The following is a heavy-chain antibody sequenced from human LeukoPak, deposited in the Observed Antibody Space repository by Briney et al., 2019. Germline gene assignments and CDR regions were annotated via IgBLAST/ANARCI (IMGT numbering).Heavy chain of an antibody. D-gene: IGHD3-10*01. J-gene: IGHJ4*02. CDR1: GFTFSDYY. V-gene: IGHV3-11*06. CDR2: ISSSSSYT. Sequence: GGSLRLSCAASGFTFSDYYMSWIRQAPGKGLEWVSYISSSSSYTNYADSVKGRFTISRDNAKNSLYLQMNSLRAKDTAVYYCAREFSHYYGSGSYRYYFDYWGQGTLATVSS. CDR3: AREFSHYYGSGSYRYYFDY.